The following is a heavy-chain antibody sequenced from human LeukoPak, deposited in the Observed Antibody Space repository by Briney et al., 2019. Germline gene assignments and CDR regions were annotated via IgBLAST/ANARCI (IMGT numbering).Heavy chain of an antibody. CDR3: ARGTGGSSWYNWFDP. V-gene: IGHV4-31*03. D-gene: IGHD6-13*01. J-gene: IGHJ5*02. Sequence: SETLSLTCTVSGGSISSGGYYWSWIRQHPGKGLEWIGYIYYSGSTYYNPSLKSRVTISVDTSKNQFSLKLSSVTDADTAVYYCARGTGGSSWYNWFDPWGQGTLVTVSS. CDR2: IYYSGST. CDR1: GGSISSGGYY.